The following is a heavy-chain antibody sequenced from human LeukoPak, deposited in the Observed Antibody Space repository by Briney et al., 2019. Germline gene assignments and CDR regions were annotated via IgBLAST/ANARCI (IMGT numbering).Heavy chain of an antibody. Sequence: GGSLRLSCAASGFTFISYAMSWVRQAPGKGLEWVSAISGSGGSTYYADSVKGRFTISRDNSKNTLYLQMNSLRAEDTAVYYCAKVQNYDILTGPPGYFDYWGQGTLVTVSS. D-gene: IGHD3-9*01. CDR1: GFTFISYA. V-gene: IGHV3-23*01. CDR3: AKVQNYDILTGPPGYFDY. CDR2: ISGSGGST. J-gene: IGHJ4*02.